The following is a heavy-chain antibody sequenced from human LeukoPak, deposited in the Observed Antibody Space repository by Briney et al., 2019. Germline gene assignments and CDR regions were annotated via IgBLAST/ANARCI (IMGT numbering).Heavy chain of an antibody. V-gene: IGHV4-34*01. J-gene: IGHJ4*02. CDR3: ARGRYYYDSSGYRY. Sequence: SETLSLTCAVYGASFNTYYWSWIRQSPEKGLEWIGDINHSGTTNYNPSLKSRVTISVDTSKNQFSLKLSSVTAADTAVYYCARGRYYYDSSGYRYWGQGTLVTVSS. D-gene: IGHD3-22*01. CDR2: INHSGTT. CDR1: GASFNTYY.